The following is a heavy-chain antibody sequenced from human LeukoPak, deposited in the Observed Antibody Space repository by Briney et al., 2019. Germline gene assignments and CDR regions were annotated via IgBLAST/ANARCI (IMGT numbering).Heavy chain of an antibody. D-gene: IGHD3-9*01. CDR1: GGTLSSYA. CDR3: AREGLNYDILTGERGYFDY. J-gene: IGHJ4*02. Sequence: ASVKVSCKASGGTLSSYAISWVRQAPGQGLEWMGGIIPIFGTANYAQKFQGRVTITADESTSTAYMELSSLRSEDTAVYYCAREGLNYDILTGERGYFDYWGQGTLVTVSS. CDR2: IIPIFGTA. V-gene: IGHV1-69*13.